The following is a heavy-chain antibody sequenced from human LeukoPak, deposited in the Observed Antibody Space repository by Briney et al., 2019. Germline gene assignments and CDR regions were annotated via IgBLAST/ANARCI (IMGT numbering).Heavy chain of an antibody. Sequence: PGGSLRLSCAASGFTFSSYSMNWVRQAPGKGLEWVSYISSSSSTIYYADSVKGRFTISRDNAKNSLYLQMNSLRAEDTAVYYCARDIVTYYYGSGSYYGWFDPWGQGTLVTVSS. CDR3: ARDIVTYYYGSGSYYGWFDP. V-gene: IGHV3-48*01. CDR1: GFTFSSYS. D-gene: IGHD3-10*01. CDR2: ISSSSSTI. J-gene: IGHJ5*02.